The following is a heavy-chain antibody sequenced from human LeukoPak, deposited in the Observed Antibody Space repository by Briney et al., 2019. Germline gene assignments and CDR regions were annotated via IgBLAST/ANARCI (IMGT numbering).Heavy chain of an antibody. CDR2: IRSKAYGGTT. CDR1: GSTFGDYA. J-gene: IGHJ4*02. Sequence: GGSLRLSCTASGSTFGDYAMSWVRQAPGKGLEWVGFIRSKAYGGTTEYAASVKGRFTISRDDSKSIAYLQMNSLKTEDTAVYYCRCDFWSGYYNLDYWGQGTLVTVSS. D-gene: IGHD3-3*01. V-gene: IGHV3-49*04. CDR3: RCDFWSGYYNLDY.